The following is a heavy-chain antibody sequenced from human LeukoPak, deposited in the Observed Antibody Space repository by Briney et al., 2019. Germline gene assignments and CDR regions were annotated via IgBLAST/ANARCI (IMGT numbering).Heavy chain of an antibody. D-gene: IGHD1-7*01. V-gene: IGHV3-23*01. CDR3: ARKAQYNGHYPLDY. Sequence: GGSLRLSCAASGFTFSSSAMSWVRQVPGKGLEWVSGTSDRGDYTYYVDSVKGRFTISRDSSKNTLFLQMNSLRAEDTALYFCARKAQYNGHYPLDYWGQGTLVTVSS. J-gene: IGHJ4*02. CDR2: TSDRGDYT. CDR1: GFTFSSSA.